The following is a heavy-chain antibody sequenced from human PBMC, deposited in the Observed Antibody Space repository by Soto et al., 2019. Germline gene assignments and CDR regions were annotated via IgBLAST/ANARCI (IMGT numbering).Heavy chain of an antibody. CDR1: GFTFSSYA. CDR2: ISGSGGST. D-gene: IGHD6-6*01. V-gene: IGHV3-23*01. CDR3: AKDIGYSSSSFGY. J-gene: IGHJ4*02. Sequence: GGSLILSCAASGFTFSSYAMSWVRQAPGKGLEWVSAISGSGGSTYYADSVKGRFTISRDNSKNTLYLQMNSLRAEDTAVYYCAKDIGYSSSSFGYWGQATRATVSP.